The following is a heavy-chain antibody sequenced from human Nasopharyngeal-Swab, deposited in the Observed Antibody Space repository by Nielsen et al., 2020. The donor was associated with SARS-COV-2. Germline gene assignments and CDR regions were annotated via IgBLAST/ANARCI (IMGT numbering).Heavy chain of an antibody. D-gene: IGHD2-21*01. Sequence: SVKVSCKASGGTFSSYAISWVRQAPGQGLEWMGGIIIIFGTTNYAQKFQGRVTITADDSTSTAYMELSSLRSEDTAVYYCARPAIAEPYYYFYGMDVWGQGTTVTVS. CDR1: GGTFSSYA. CDR3: ARPAIAEPYYYFYGMDV. V-gene: IGHV1-69*13. CDR2: IIIIFGTT. J-gene: IGHJ6*02.